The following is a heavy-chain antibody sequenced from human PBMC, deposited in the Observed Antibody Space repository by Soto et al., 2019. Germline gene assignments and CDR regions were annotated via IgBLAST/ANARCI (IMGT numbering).Heavy chain of an antibody. CDR2: IYYSGTT. Sequence: SDTLSLTCTVSGGSISSSTYYWGWIRQPPGKGLEWIGSIYYSGTTYYNPSLRSRVTISVDTSKNQFSLKLSSVTAADTAVYYCATTLLRLFNGFDPWGQGTLVTVSS. D-gene: IGHD3-3*01. V-gene: IGHV4-39*01. CDR1: GGSISSSTYY. CDR3: ATTLLRLFNGFDP. J-gene: IGHJ5*02.